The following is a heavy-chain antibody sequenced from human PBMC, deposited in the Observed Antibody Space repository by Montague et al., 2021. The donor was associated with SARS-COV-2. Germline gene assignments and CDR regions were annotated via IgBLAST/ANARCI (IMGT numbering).Heavy chain of an antibody. CDR2: IYNTGRT. J-gene: IGHJ3*02. CDR3: ATEMHAYDVFDT. Sequence: SETLSLTCTVSGGSVTSGDYYWTWLRPPPGKGLEWIGYIYNTGRTNYTPSLKSRVTISMDTSKNQFSLKLVSVSAADTAVYYCATEMHAYDVFDTWGQGTMVTVSS. V-gene: IGHV4-61*08. CDR1: GGSVTSGDYY.